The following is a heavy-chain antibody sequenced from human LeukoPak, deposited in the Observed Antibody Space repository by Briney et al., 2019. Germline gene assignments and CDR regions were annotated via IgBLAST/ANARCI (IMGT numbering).Heavy chain of an antibody. J-gene: IGHJ6*02. D-gene: IGHD3-22*01. CDR2: IIPILGIA. V-gene: IGHV1-69*04. CDR3: TRAPVVVHYYYGMDV. Sequence: SVKVSCKASGGTFSSYAISWVRQAPGQGLEWMGRIIPILGIANYAQKFQGRVTITADKSTSTAYMELSSLKTEDTAVYYCTRAPVVVHYYYGMDVWGQGTTVTVSS. CDR1: GGTFSSYA.